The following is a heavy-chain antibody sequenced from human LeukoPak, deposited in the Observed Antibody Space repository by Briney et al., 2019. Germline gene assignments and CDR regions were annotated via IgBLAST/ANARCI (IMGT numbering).Heavy chain of an antibody. V-gene: IGHV3-23*01. Sequence: GGSLRLSCAASGFTFGSYGMSWVRQAPGKGLEWVSIISGSGGSTYYADCVKGRFTISRDNSKNTLYLQMNSPRAEDTAVYHCAKRVSTFGGVLAPDFDYWGQGNLVTVSS. D-gene: IGHD3-16*02. CDR1: GFTFGSYG. J-gene: IGHJ4*02. CDR3: AKRVSTFGGVLAPDFDY. CDR2: ISGSGGST.